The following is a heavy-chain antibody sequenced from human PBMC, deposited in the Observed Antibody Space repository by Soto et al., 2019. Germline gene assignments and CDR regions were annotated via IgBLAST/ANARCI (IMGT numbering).Heavy chain of an antibody. Sequence: LSLTCTVSGDSISSSNWWSWVRQPPGKGLEWIGEIYHSGSTNYNPSLKGRVTISVDKSKNQISLRLSSVTAADTAVFYCARSPSSSWYGGGAFDIWGQGTMVTVSS. CDR2: IYHSGST. D-gene: IGHD6-13*01. CDR3: ARSPSSSWYGGGAFDI. V-gene: IGHV4-4*02. J-gene: IGHJ3*02. CDR1: GDSISSSNW.